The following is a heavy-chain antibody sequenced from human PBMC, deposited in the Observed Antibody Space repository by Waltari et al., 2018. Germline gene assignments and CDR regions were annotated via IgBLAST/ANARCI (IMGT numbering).Heavy chain of an antibody. V-gene: IGHV3-23*01. Sequence: EVQLLESGGGLVQPGESLRRSCTASGFTFNRYSMSWVRQAPGKGLEWVSSISSNGAGTYYANSVKGRFTISRDNSKNTLYLQINSLRAEDTAIYYCVKDRPDWPIDYWGQGTLVTVSS. D-gene: IGHD3-9*01. J-gene: IGHJ4*02. CDR2: ISSNGAGT. CDR3: VKDRPDWPIDY. CDR1: GFTFNRYS.